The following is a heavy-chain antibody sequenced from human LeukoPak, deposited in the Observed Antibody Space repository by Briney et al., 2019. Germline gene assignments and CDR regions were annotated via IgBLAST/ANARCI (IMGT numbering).Heavy chain of an antibody. V-gene: IGHV4-34*01. CDR3: ARGRGGYNSFDY. CDR1: GGSFSGYY. D-gene: IGHD5-24*01. J-gene: IGHJ4*02. Sequence: SETLSLTCAVYGGSFSGYYWSWIRQPPGKGLEWIGEINHSGSTNYNPSLKSQVTISVDTSKNQFSLKLSSVTAADTAVYYCARGRGGYNSFDYWGQGTLVTVSS. CDR2: INHSGST.